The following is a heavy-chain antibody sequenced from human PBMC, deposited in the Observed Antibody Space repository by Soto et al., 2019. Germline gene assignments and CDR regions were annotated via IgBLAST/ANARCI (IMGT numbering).Heavy chain of an antibody. Sequence: GGSLRLSCEASGFTFSTYGMHWVRQAPGKGLEWVAVISSDDGTIDYAAPVRGRFTISRDDSKNTLYLQMTSLTPDDTGVYYCTTSNLGVDFWGPGTLVTVSS. D-gene: IGHD1-1*01. J-gene: IGHJ4*02. CDR1: GFTFSTYG. CDR3: TTSNLGVDF. V-gene: IGHV3-15*01. CDR2: ISSDDGTI.